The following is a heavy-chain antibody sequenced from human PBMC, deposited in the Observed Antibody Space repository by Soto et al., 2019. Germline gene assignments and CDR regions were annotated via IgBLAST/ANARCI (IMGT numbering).Heavy chain of an antibody. D-gene: IGHD3-9*01. Sequence: PGGSLRLSCAASGFTFSSYWMSWVRQAPGKGLEWVANIKQDGSEKYYVDSVKGRFTISRDNAKNSLYLQMNSLRAEDTAVYYCARDSEYYDILTGYHESKYYYYMDVWGKGTTVTVSS. CDR1: GFTFSSYW. CDR2: IKQDGSEK. V-gene: IGHV3-7*01. CDR3: ARDSEYYDILTGYHESKYYYYMDV. J-gene: IGHJ6*03.